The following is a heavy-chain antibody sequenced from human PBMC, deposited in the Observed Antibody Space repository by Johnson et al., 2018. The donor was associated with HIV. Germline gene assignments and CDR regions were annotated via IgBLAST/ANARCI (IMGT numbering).Heavy chain of an antibody. Sequence: QVQLVESGGGVVQPGRSLRLSCAASGFTFSSYGMHWVRQAPGKGLEWVAVISYDGSNKYYADSVKGRFTISRDNSKNTVYLQMNSLRAEDTAVYYCARDPRGQHPRGAFDIWGQGTMVTVSS. J-gene: IGHJ3*02. V-gene: IGHV3-30*03. D-gene: IGHD6-13*01. CDR2: ISYDGSNK. CDR3: ARDPRGQHPRGAFDI. CDR1: GFTFSSYG.